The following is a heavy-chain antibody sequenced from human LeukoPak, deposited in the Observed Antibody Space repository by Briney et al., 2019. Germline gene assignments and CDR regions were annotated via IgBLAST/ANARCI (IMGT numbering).Heavy chain of an antibody. CDR3: ARDLSEGYDILTGYHSPPRDY. V-gene: IGHV4-4*07. D-gene: IGHD3-9*01. J-gene: IGHJ4*02. Sequence: ASETLSLTCTVSGGSISSYYWSWIRQPAGKGLEWIGRIYTSGSTNCNPSLKSRVTMSVDTSKNQFSLKLSSVTAADTAVYYCARDLSEGYDILTGYHSPPRDYWGQGTLVTVSS. CDR1: GGSISSYY. CDR2: IYTSGST.